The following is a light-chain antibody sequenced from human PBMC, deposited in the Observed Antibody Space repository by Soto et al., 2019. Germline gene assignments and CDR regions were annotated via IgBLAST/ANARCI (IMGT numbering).Light chain of an antibody. V-gene: IGKV1-5*01. J-gene: IGKJ1*01. CDR3: QQYNSYSPLT. CDR1: QSISSW. CDR2: DAS. Sequence: DIQMTQSPSTLSASVGDRVTITCRASQSISSWLAWYQQKPGKAPKLLIYDASRLESGVPSRFSGSGSGTEFTLTISSLQPDDFATYYCQQYNSYSPLTFGQGTKVEIK.